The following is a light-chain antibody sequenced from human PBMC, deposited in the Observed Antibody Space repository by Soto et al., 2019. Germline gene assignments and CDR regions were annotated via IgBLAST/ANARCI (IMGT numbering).Light chain of an antibody. V-gene: IGKV3-11*01. J-gene: IGKJ1*01. CDR1: QSVSSY. Sequence: EIVLTQSPATLPLSPGERATLSCRASQSVSSYLAWYQQKPGQAPRLLIYDASNRASGIPPRFSGSGSGTDFTLAISGLEPEDLAVYYCQQRYNWPWTFGQGTKVDIK. CDR2: DAS. CDR3: QQRYNWPWT.